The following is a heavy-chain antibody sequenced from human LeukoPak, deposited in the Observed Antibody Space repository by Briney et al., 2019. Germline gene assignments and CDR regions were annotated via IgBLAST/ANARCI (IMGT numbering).Heavy chain of an antibody. Sequence: SETLSLTCAVYGGSLSGYYWTWIRQSPGKGLEWIGRIYTSGSTNYNPSLKSRVTMSVDTPKNQFSLKLSSVTAADTAAYYCAREGGGVIRYFDWPGVFGAFDIWGQGTMVTVSS. CDR3: AREGGGVIRYFDWPGVFGAFDI. D-gene: IGHD3-9*01. J-gene: IGHJ3*02. CDR1: GGSLSGYY. CDR2: IYTSGST. V-gene: IGHV4-59*10.